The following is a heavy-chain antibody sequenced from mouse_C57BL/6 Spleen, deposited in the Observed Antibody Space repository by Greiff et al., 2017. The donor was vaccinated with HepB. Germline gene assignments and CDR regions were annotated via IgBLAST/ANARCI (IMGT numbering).Heavy chain of an antibody. V-gene: IGHV1-9*01. Sequence: VQLQQSGAELMKPGASVKLSCKATGYTFTGYWIEWVKQRPGHGLEWIGEILPGSGSTNYNEKFKGKATFTADTSSNTAYMQLSSLTTEDSAIYYCARGSPFSTTVRTNFDYWGQGTTLTVSS. CDR1: GYTFTGYW. CDR2: ILPGSGST. D-gene: IGHD1-2*01. J-gene: IGHJ2*01. CDR3: ARGSPFSTTVRTNFDY.